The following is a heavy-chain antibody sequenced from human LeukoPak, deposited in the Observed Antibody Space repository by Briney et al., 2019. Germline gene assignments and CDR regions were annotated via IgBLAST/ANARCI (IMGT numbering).Heavy chain of an antibody. CDR3: ARDLQGYYYYMDV. Sequence: GGSLRLSCAASGFTFSSYSMNWVRQAPGKGLEWVSSISSSSSYIYYADSVKGRFTISRDNAKNSLYLQMNSLRAEDTAVYYCARDLQGYYYYMDVWGKGTTVTVSS. V-gene: IGHV3-21*01. J-gene: IGHJ6*03. CDR2: ISSSSSYI. CDR1: GFTFSSYS.